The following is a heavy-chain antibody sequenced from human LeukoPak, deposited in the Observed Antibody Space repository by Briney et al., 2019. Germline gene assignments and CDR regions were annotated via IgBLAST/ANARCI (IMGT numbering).Heavy chain of an antibody. CDR1: GFTFSSYA. Sequence: PGGSLRLSCAASGFTFSSYAVSWVRQAPGKGLEWVSAISGSGGSTYYADSVKGRFTISRDNSKNTLYLQMNSLRAEDTAVYYCAKDLQPLEWLSPYFDYWGQGTLVTVSS. V-gene: IGHV3-23*01. CDR2: ISGSGGST. D-gene: IGHD3-3*01. J-gene: IGHJ4*02. CDR3: AKDLQPLEWLSPYFDY.